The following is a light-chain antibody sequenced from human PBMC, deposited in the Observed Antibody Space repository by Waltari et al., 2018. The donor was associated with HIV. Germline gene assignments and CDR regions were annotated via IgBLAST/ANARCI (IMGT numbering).Light chain of an antibody. CDR2: DAS. V-gene: IGKV3D-20*01. J-gene: IGKJ1*01. CDR3: QHYGGSPRT. CDR1: HSVSGNY. Sequence: PGERATLSCGASHSVSGNYLAWYQQRPGLAPRLLISDASTRATGIPDRFSGSGSGTYFTLTISRLEPEDFAVYYCQHYGGSPRTFGQGTKVEVK.